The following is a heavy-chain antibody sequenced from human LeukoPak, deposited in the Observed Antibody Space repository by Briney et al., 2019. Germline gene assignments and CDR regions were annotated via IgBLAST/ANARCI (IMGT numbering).Heavy chain of an antibody. CDR1: GFTVSTNY. CDR2: IYSDSST. Sequence: TGGPLRLSCAASGFTVSTNYMSWVRQAPGKGLEWVSVIYSDSSTYYADSVKGRFTISRDNSKNTLYLQVNSLRAEDTAVYYCARDTDSSGYYGGSHYWGQGTLVTVSS. CDR3: ARDTDSSGYYGGSHY. J-gene: IGHJ4*02. D-gene: IGHD3-22*01. V-gene: IGHV3-66*02.